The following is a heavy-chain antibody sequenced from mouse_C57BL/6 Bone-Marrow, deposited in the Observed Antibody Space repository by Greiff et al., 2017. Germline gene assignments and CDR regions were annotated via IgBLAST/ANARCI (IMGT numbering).Heavy chain of an antibody. J-gene: IGHJ4*01. CDR2: IHPNSGST. Sequence: QVQLQQPGAELVKPGASVKLSCKASGYTFTSYWMHWVKQRPGQGLEWIGMIHPNSGSTNYNEKFKSKATLTVENSSSTAYMQLSSMTSEDSAVYYCARWAAQANFLYYYAMDYWGQGTSVTVSS. V-gene: IGHV1-64*01. D-gene: IGHD3-2*02. CDR3: ARWAAQANFLYYYAMDY. CDR1: GYTFTSYW.